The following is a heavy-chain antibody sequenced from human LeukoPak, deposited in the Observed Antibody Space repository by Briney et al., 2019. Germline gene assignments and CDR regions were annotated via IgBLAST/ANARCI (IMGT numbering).Heavy chain of an antibody. CDR3: ARRNYGSPRWFDP. CDR1: GGSISSYY. V-gene: IGHV4-59*01. CDR2: IYYSGST. D-gene: IGHD3-10*01. Sequence: SETLSLTCTVSGGSISSYYWSWIRQPPGKGLEWIGYIYYSGSTNYNPSLKSRVTISVDTSKNQFSLKLSSVTAADTAVYYCARRNYGSPRWFDPWGQGTLVTVSS. J-gene: IGHJ5*02.